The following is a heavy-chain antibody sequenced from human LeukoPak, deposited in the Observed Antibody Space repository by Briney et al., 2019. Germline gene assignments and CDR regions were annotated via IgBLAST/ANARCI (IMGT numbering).Heavy chain of an antibody. V-gene: IGHV1-18*01. CDR2: ISAYDGNT. D-gene: IGHD1-20*01. Sequence: GASVKVSCKASGYTFTSYGISWVRQAPGQGLEWMGWISAYDGNTSYAQKLQGRVTMTTDTSTSTAYMELRSLRSDDTAVYYCARDNLGPDAFDIWGQGTMVTVSS. CDR3: ARDNLGPDAFDI. CDR1: GYTFTSYG. J-gene: IGHJ3*02.